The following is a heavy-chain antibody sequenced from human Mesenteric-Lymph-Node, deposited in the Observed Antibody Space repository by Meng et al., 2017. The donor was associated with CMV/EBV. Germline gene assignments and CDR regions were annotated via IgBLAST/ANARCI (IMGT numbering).Heavy chain of an antibody. CDR3: ARVPGIRTYLYYGMDV. J-gene: IGHJ6*02. Sequence: SVKVSCKASGGTFSSYAISWVRQAPGQGLEWMGGIIPILGIANYAQKFQGRVTITADKSTSTAYMELSSLRSEDTAVYYCARVPGIRTYLYYGMDVWGQGTTVTSP. V-gene: IGHV1-69*10. CDR1: GGTFSSYA. D-gene: IGHD2/OR15-2a*01. CDR2: IIPILGIA.